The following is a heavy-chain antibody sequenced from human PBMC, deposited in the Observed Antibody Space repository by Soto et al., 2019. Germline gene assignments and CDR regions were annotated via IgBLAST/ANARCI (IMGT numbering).Heavy chain of an antibody. Sequence: GGSLRLSCAASGFTFSSYAMSWVRQAPGKGLEWVSAISGSGGSTYYADSVKGRFTISRDNSKNTLYLQMNSLRAEDTAVYYCAKHPPHYDFWSGYSYYYYMEVWGKGTTVTVSS. J-gene: IGHJ6*03. CDR3: AKHPPHYDFWSGYSYYYYMEV. V-gene: IGHV3-23*01. D-gene: IGHD3-3*01. CDR1: GFTFSSYA. CDR2: ISGSGGST.